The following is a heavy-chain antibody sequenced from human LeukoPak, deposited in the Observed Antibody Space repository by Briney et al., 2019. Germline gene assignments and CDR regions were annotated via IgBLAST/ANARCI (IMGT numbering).Heavy chain of an antibody. CDR2: ISSDGGST. CDR1: GFTFSNYA. J-gene: IGHJ4*02. Sequence: GGSLRLSCAASGFTFSNYAMPWVRQAPGKGLEYVSAISSDGGSTYYADSVKGRFTISRDNSKNTLYLQMGSLTAEDMAVYYCASRYCGTTTCYQFDYWGQGTLVTVSS. CDR3: ASRYCGTTTCYQFDY. V-gene: IGHV3-64*02. D-gene: IGHD2-2*01.